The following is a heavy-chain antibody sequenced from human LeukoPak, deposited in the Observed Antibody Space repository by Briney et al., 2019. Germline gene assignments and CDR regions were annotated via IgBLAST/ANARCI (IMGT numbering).Heavy chain of an antibody. CDR2: ISSNGGST. D-gene: IGHD6-19*01. V-gene: IGHV3-64*01. Sequence: GGSLRLSCAVSGFTFSTYAMHWVRQAPGKGLEYVSAISSNGGSTYYANSVKGRFTISRDNAKNSLYLQMNSLRAEDTAVYYCARDASSYSSGRYYYYMDVWGKGTTVTISS. CDR3: ARDASSYSSGRYYYYMDV. J-gene: IGHJ6*03. CDR1: GFTFSTYA.